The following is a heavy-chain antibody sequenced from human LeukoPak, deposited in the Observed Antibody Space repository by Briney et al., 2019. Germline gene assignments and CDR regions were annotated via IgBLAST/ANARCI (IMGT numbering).Heavy chain of an antibody. D-gene: IGHD2-15*01. CDR2: ISSSSSTI. J-gene: IGHJ4*02. CDR1: GFPFSSYS. V-gene: IGHV3-48*01. CDR3: ARGETVVVAGNH. Sequence: GGSLRLSCAASGFPFSSYSMNWVRQAPGKGLEWVSYISSSSSTIYYADSVKGRFTISRDNAKNSLYLQMNSLRGEDTAVYYCARGETVVVAGNHWGQGTLVTVSS.